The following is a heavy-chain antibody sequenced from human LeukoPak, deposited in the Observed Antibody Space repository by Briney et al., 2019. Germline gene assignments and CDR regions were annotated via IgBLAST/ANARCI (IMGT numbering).Heavy chain of an antibody. Sequence: SETLSLTCTVSGGSVSSGSYYWSWIRQPPGKGLEWIGYIYYSGSTNYNPSLKSRVTISVDTSKNQFSLELSSVTAADTAVYYCAAGGSGSYPYDAFDIWGQGTMVTVSS. CDR2: IYYSGST. D-gene: IGHD3-10*01. CDR3: AAGGSGSYPYDAFDI. V-gene: IGHV4-61*01. J-gene: IGHJ3*02. CDR1: GGSVSSGSYY.